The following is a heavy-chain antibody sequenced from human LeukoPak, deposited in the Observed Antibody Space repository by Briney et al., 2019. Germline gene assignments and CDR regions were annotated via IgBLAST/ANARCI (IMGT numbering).Heavy chain of an antibody. CDR1: GGSISSGGYY. CDR2: IYYSGST. J-gene: IGHJ5*02. V-gene: IGHV4-31*03. Sequence: PSETLSLTCTVSGGSISSGGYYWSWIRQHPGKGLEWIGYIYYSGSTYYNPSLKSRVTISVDTSKNQFSLKLSSVTAADTAVYYCARGRALGLTNWFDPWGQGTLATVSS. D-gene: IGHD3-10*01. CDR3: ARGRALGLTNWFDP.